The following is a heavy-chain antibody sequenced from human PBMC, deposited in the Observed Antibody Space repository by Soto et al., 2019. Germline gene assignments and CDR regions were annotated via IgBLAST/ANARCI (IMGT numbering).Heavy chain of an antibody. D-gene: IGHD3-9*01. CDR3: ARSPTVLRYFDDRGYYYMDV. V-gene: IGHV3-33*01. CDR1: GFTFSSYG. J-gene: IGHJ6*03. Sequence: GGSLRLSCAASGFTFSSYGMHWVRQAPGKGLEWVAVIWYDGSNKYYADSVKGRFTISRDNSKNTLYLQMNSLRAEDTAVYYCARSPTVLRYFDDRGYYYMDVWGKGTTVTVSS. CDR2: IWYDGSNK.